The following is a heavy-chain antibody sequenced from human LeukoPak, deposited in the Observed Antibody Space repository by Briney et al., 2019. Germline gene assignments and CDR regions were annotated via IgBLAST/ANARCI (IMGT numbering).Heavy chain of an antibody. Sequence: GGSLRLSCAASGFTFSSYEMNWVRQAPGKGLEWVSYISSSGSTIYYADSVKGRFTISRDNAKNSLYLQMNSLRAEDTAVYYCTGIQPDFDYWGQGTLVTVSS. CDR1: GFTFSSYE. D-gene: IGHD5-18*01. J-gene: IGHJ4*02. V-gene: IGHV3-48*03. CDR2: ISSSGSTI. CDR3: TGIQPDFDY.